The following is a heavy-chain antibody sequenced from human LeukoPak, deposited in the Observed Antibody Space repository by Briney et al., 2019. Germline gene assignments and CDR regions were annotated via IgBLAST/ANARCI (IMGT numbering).Heavy chain of an antibody. CDR2: ISSSGSTI. J-gene: IGHJ6*04. CDR1: VFTFSSYE. D-gene: IGHD3-22*01. V-gene: IGHV3-48*03. Sequence: GGPLRLSCAASVFTFSSYEMKWVRPAPGEGLGGASYISSSGSTIYYVDSVKGLFTIYRDNAKNSLYLQMNSLRAEDTAVYYCAELGITMIGGVWGKGTTVTISS. CDR3: AELGITMIGGV.